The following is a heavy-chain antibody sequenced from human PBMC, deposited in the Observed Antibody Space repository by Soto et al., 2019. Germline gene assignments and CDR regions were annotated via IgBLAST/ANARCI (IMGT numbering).Heavy chain of an antibody. J-gene: IGHJ3*02. CDR2: IWYDGSNK. CDR1: GFTFSSYG. D-gene: IGHD2-8*01. Sequence: GGSLRLSCAASGFTFSSYGMHWVRQAPGKGLEWVAVIWYDGSNKYYADSVKGRFTISRDNSKNTLYLQMNSLRAEDTAVYYCASDCTNGVCFPSQDAFDIWGQGTMVTVSS. V-gene: IGHV3-33*01. CDR3: ASDCTNGVCFPSQDAFDI.